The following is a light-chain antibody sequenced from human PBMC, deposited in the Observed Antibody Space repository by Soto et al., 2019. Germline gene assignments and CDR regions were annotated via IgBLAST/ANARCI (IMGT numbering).Light chain of an antibody. Sequence: DIVMTQSPDSLAVSLGERATINCKSSQSLLYSSKNKNYLAWYQQKPGQHPKLLIYWASTRESGVPDRFSGSGSGTDFTLTISRLEPEDFAVYYRQQYDSPITFGQGTRLEIK. V-gene: IGKV4-1*01. CDR2: WAS. J-gene: IGKJ5*01. CDR1: QSLLYSSKNKNY. CDR3: QQYDSPIT.